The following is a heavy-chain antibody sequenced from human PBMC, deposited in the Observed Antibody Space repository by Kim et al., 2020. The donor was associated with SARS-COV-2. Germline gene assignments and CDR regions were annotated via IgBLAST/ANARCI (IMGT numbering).Heavy chain of an antibody. J-gene: IGHJ4*02. CDR3: ARVSTYYFGSGSYFY. D-gene: IGHD3-10*01. V-gene: IGHV1-18*04. Sequence: ASVKVSCKASGYTFTSYGISWVRQAPGQGREWMGLISAYNGNTNYAQKLQGRVTMTTDTSTSTAYMELRRLRSDDTAVYYFARVSTYYFGSGSYFYWCQGTPVPVSS. CDR2: ISAYNGNT. CDR1: GYTFTSYG.